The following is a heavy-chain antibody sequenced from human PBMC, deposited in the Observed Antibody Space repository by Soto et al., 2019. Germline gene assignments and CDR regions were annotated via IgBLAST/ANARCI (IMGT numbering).Heavy chain of an antibody. CDR3: ARDLNDYDILTGYSYYGMDV. J-gene: IGHJ6*02. V-gene: IGHV4-31*03. CDR1: GGCISSGGYY. Sequence: QVQLQESGPGLVKPSQTLSLTCTVSGGCISSGGYYWSWIRQHPGKGLEWIGYIYYSGSTYYNPSLKSRVTISVDTTKNQFSLKLSSVTAADTAVYYCARDLNDYDILTGYSYYGMDVWGQGTTVTVSS. D-gene: IGHD3-9*01. CDR2: IYYSGST.